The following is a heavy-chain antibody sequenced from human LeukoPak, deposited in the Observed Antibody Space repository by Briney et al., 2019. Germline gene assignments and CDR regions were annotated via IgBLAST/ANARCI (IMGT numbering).Heavy chain of an antibody. CDR3: ARGDKFSGDY. CDR2: IKQDGNEK. CDR1: EFTFSTIG. Sequence: GGSLELSLAPSEFTFSTIGMGWVRRAQGKGLEWVDNIKQDGNEKYYVDSVKGRFTISRDNAKNSLYLQMNSLRAEDTAVYYCARGDKFSGDYWGQGTLVTVSS. V-gene: IGHV3-7*04. D-gene: IGHD2-15*01. J-gene: IGHJ4*02.